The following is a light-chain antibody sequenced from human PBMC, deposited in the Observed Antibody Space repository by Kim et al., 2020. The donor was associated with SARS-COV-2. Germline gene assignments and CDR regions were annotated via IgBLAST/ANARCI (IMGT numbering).Light chain of an antibody. CDR2: YAS. CDR1: QSVSSY. CDR3: QQRSKWPLLN. Sequence: EIVLTQSPATLSLSPGERATLSCRASQSVSSYLAWYQQKPGQAPRLLIYYASNRATGIPARFSGSGSGTDFTLTISSLEPGDFAVYYCQQRSKWPLLNFRGGTKVDIK. V-gene: IGKV3-11*01. J-gene: IGKJ4*01.